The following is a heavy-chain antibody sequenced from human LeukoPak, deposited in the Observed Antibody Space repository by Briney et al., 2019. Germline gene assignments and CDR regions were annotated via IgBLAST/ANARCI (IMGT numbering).Heavy chain of an antibody. Sequence: PGGSLRLSCAASGFTFKFYSMNWVRQAPGKGLEWVSYISTNTTTIYYADSVKGRFTISRDHAKNSLYLQMNSLRAEDTAVYYCARASEEEGDYYYMDVWGKGTTVTISS. CDR3: ARASEEEGDYYYMDV. CDR2: ISTNTTTI. CDR1: GFTFKFYS. J-gene: IGHJ6*03. V-gene: IGHV3-48*01. D-gene: IGHD3-10*01.